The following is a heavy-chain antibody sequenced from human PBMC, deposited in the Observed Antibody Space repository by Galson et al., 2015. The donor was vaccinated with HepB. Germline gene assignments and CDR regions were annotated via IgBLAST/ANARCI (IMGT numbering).Heavy chain of an antibody. CDR2: ISTSGTYT. D-gene: IGHD3-10*01. V-gene: IGHV3-11*05. CDR1: GFTFSDYY. CDR3: AKEPRGHQDLDY. J-gene: IGHJ4*02. Sequence: SLRLSCAASGFTFSDYYMTWIRQARGKGLEWISYISTSGTYTYYADSVKGRYTIPRDNAKNSLYLQMNRLRAEETAVYYCAKEPRGHQDLDYWGQGTLVTVSS.